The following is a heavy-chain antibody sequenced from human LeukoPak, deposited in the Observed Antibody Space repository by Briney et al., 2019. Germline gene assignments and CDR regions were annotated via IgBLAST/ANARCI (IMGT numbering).Heavy chain of an antibody. Sequence: ASVKVSCKASGGTFSSYAISWVRQAPGQGLEWMGGIIPIFGTANYAQKFQGRVTITADESTSRAYMELSSLRSEDTAVYYCARGSADPFWHYYYYMDVWGKGTTVTVSS. CDR3: ARGSADPFWHYYYYMDV. J-gene: IGHJ6*03. CDR2: IIPIFGTA. CDR1: GGTFSSYA. D-gene: IGHD3-3*01. V-gene: IGHV1-69*13.